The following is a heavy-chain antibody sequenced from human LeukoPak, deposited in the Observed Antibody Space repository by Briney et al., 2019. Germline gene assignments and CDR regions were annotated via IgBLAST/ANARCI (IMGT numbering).Heavy chain of an antibody. Sequence: SVKVSCKASGGTFSSYAISWVRQAPGQGLEWMGRIIPIFGTANYAQKFQGRVTITTDESTSTAYMELSSLRSEDTAVYYCARAYCSGGSCYSALGXWGQGTLVTVS. CDR1: GGTFSSYA. D-gene: IGHD2-15*01. V-gene: IGHV1-69*05. CDR3: ARAYCSGGSCYSALGX. J-gene: IGHJ4*02. CDR2: IIPIFGTA.